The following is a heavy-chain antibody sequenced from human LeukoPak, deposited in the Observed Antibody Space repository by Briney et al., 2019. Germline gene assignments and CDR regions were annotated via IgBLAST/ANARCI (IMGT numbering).Heavy chain of an antibody. Sequence: PSETLSLICTVSGGSISSSSYYWGWIRQPPGKGLEWMGCIYYSGSTYYNRSLNTRVTISVDTSTTQFSLKLSSVTAADTAVYYCARPVCSSTSCYFDYWGQGTLVTVSS. CDR2: IYYSGST. J-gene: IGHJ4*02. D-gene: IGHD2-2*01. CDR1: GGSISSSSYY. V-gene: IGHV4-39*01. CDR3: ARPVCSSTSCYFDY.